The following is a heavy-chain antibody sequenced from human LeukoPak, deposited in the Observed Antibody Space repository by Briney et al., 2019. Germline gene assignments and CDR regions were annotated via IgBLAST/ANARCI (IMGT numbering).Heavy chain of an antibody. Sequence: PGGSLRLSCAASGFTFSSYGMSWVRQAPGKGLEWVSAISGSGGSTYYADSVKGRFTISRDNSKNTLYLQMNSLRAEDTAVYFCAKAGVYGDPADYWGQGTLVTVSS. J-gene: IGHJ4*02. CDR1: GFTFSSYG. D-gene: IGHD4-17*01. CDR2: ISGSGGST. V-gene: IGHV3-23*01. CDR3: AKAGVYGDPADY.